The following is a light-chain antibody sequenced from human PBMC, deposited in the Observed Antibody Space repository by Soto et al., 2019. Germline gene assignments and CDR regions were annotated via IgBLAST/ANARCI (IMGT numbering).Light chain of an antibody. CDR2: KAS. CDR3: QQYNSYST. J-gene: IGKJ5*01. Sequence: IHVTNSPSTLSRSVGDRVTITCRASQTISSWLAWYQQKPGKAPKLLIYKASSLESGVPSRFSGSGSGTEFTLTISSLQPDDFATYYCQQYNSYSTFGQGTRLEIK. V-gene: IGKV1-5*03. CDR1: QTISSW.